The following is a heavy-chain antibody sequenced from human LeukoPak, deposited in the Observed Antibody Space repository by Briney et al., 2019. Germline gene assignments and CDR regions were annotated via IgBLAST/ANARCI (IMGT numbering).Heavy chain of an antibody. CDR3: ARGSERCSSTSCPNKPFDY. J-gene: IGHJ4*02. CDR1: GYTFTDYY. D-gene: IGHD2-2*01. CDR2: INPNSGGT. Sequence: ASVKVSCKASGYTFTDYYMHWVRQAPGQGLEWMGWINPNSGGTKYGQKFQGRVTMTRDTSISTVYMELSRLRFDDTAVYYCARGSERCSSTSCPNKPFDYWGQGTLVTVSS. V-gene: IGHV1-2*02.